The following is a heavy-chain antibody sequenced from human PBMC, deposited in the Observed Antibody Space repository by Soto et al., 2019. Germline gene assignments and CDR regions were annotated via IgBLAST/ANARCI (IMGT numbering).Heavy chain of an antibody. CDR2: ITSSGGAT. D-gene: IGHD2-2*02. V-gene: IGHV3-48*03. J-gene: IGHJ4*02. CDR3: ARGGCKTSCYIGF. Sequence: EVQLVESGGGLVQPGGSLRLSCAASGFGFSNYEMNWVRQAPGKGLEWVSYITSSGGATMYADSVKGRFTISRDNAKDSLYLQMNSLRVEDTAVYYCARGGCKTSCYIGFWGQGALVTVSS. CDR1: GFGFSNYE.